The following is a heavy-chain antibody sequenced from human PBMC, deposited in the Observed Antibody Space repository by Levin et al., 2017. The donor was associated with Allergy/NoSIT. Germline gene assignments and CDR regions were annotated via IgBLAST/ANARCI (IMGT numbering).Heavy chain of an antibody. V-gene: IGHV4-31*03. D-gene: IGHD3-10*01. CDR1: GDSISGGTFY. CDR2: IHHSGSA. Sequence: SETLSLTCTVSGDSISGGTFYWSWIRQRPGKGLEWIGFIHHSGSAYYNPSLKSRLTMSLDTSKSQFSLRVTSVTAADTAVYYCARDECAWLGECYGMDVWGQGTTVIVSS. CDR3: ARDECAWLGECYGMDV. J-gene: IGHJ6*02.